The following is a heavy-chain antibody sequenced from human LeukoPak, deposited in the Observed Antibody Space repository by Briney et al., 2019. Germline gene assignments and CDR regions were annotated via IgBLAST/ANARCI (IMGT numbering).Heavy chain of an antibody. V-gene: IGHV3-53*01. CDR2: IYSGGST. CDR1: GFTVSSKY. Sequence: GGSLRLSCAASGFTVSSKYMSWVRQAPGKGLEWVSVIYSGGSTYYADSVKGRFTISRDNSKNTLYLQMNSLRAEDTAVYYCARGCSSTSCHGFDYWGQGTLVTVSS. D-gene: IGHD2-2*01. CDR3: ARGCSSTSCHGFDY. J-gene: IGHJ4*02.